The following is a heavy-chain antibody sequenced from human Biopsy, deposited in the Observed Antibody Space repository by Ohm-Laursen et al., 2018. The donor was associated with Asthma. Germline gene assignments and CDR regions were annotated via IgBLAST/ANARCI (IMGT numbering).Heavy chain of an antibody. Sequence: SVKASCKAHGGTFSNFAISWVRQAPGQGIEWLGGIMTVFGTTNYAQKFQGRVTITADESTSTAYMEVTSLTAEDTAIYYCARCQVGYSSGWSLLLKKIYYSGMDVWGQGTAVTVSS. D-gene: IGHD6-19*01. CDR2: IMTVFGTT. V-gene: IGHV1-69*13. CDR1: GGTFSNFA. J-gene: IGHJ6*02. CDR3: ARCQVGYSSGWSLLLKKIYYSGMDV.